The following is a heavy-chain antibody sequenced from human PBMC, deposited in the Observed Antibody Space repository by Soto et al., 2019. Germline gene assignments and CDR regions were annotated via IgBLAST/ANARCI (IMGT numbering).Heavy chain of an antibody. V-gene: IGHV4-31*03. Sequence: TLSLTCTVSGGSISSGGYYWSWVRQHPGKGLEWIGYIYYTGSMYYNPSLKSRVTISVDTSKNQFSLKLSSVTAADTAVYYCARARDFCEYFDYRRQGPLVTVP. CDR2: IYYTGSM. CDR1: GGSISSGGYY. D-gene: IGHD4-17*01. J-gene: IGHJ4*02. CDR3: ARARDFCEYFDY.